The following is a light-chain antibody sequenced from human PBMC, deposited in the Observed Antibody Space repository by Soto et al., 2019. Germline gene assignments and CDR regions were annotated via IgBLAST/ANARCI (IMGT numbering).Light chain of an antibody. Sequence: DIQMTQSPSTLSASVGDRVTITCRASQSITIWLAWYQQKPGKAPKLLIFDASNLESGVPSRFSGSGSGTEFTLTISSLQPDDFATYYYQHYNSFSWTFGQGTKVDI. J-gene: IGKJ1*01. V-gene: IGKV1-5*01. CDR1: QSITIW. CDR3: QHYNSFSWT. CDR2: DAS.